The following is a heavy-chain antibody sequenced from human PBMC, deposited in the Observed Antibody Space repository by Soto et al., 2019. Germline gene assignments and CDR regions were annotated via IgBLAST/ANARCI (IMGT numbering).Heavy chain of an antibody. J-gene: IGHJ4*02. CDR3: ARPPLPGYSIHFNS. V-gene: IGHV5-51*01. D-gene: IGHD2-15*01. CDR2: VYPRDSDT. CDR1: GDIFIYYW. Sequence: ESLRISCRFAGDIFIYYWIGWVRQMPGKGLEWMGIVYPRDSDTRYSPSFQGQVTISADRSTGTAFLQWRSLKASDTALYYCARPPLPGYSIHFNSWGKGTLVTVSS.